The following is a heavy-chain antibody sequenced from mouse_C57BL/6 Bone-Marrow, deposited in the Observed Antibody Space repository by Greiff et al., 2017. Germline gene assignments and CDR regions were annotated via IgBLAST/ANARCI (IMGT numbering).Heavy chain of an antibody. Sequence: QVQLKQPGAELVKPGASVKVSCKASGYTFTSYWMHWVKQRPGQGLEWIGRIHPSDSDTNYNQKFKGKATLTVDKSSSTAYMQLSSLTSEDSAVYYCAIDGNYPYYAMDYWGQGTSVTVSS. J-gene: IGHJ4*01. V-gene: IGHV1-74*01. CDR2: IHPSDSDT. D-gene: IGHD2-1*01. CDR1: GYTFTSYW. CDR3: AIDGNYPYYAMDY.